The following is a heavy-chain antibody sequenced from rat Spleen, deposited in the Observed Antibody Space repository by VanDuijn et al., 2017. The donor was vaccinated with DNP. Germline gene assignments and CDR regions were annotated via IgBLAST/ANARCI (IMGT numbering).Heavy chain of an antibody. Sequence: EVSLVESGGGLVQPGRSLKLSCAASGFRFHDYWMGWVRQAPGKGLEWIGEISPDGTRTTYMSSLKDKISISRDNAQNILYLQMNKLGSEDTATYFCARASILRLFDYWGQGVLVTVSS. V-gene: IGHV4-2*01. CDR1: GFRFHDYW. D-gene: IGHD1-6*01. J-gene: IGHJ2*01. CDR3: ARASILRLFDY. CDR2: ISPDGTRT.